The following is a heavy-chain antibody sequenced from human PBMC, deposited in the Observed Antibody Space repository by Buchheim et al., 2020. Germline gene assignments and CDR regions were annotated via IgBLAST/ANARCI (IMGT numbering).Heavy chain of an antibody. Sequence: QAQLVESGGGVVQPGRSLRLSCAASGFTFSSYGMHWVRQAPGKGLEWVAVIWYDGSNKYYADSVKGRFTISRDNSKNTLYLQMNSLRAEDTAVYYCARLDYDFWSGYYYYGMDVWGQGTT. J-gene: IGHJ6*02. CDR2: IWYDGSNK. CDR3: ARLDYDFWSGYYYYGMDV. CDR1: GFTFSSYG. D-gene: IGHD3-3*01. V-gene: IGHV3-33*01.